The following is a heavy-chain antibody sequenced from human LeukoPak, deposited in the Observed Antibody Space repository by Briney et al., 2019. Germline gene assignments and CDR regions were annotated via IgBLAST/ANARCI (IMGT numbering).Heavy chain of an antibody. V-gene: IGHV4-59*08. J-gene: IGHJ5*02. Sequence: SETLPLTCTVSGGSISSYYWSWIRQPPGKGLEWIGYIYYSGSTNYNPSLKSRVTISVDTSKNQFSLKLSSVTAADTAVYYCARQSSRRSIGWFDPWGQGTLVTASS. D-gene: IGHD3-16*02. CDR2: IYYSGST. CDR1: GGSISSYY. CDR3: ARQSSRRSIGWFDP.